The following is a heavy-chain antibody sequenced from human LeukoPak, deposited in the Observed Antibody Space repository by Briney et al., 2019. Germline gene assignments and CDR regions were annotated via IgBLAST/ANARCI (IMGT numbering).Heavy chain of an antibody. D-gene: IGHD1-1*01. V-gene: IGHV3-30*02. CDR2: VEDDESSD. CDR1: GFTFKRYN. CDR3: VKDGRKYMFDY. Sequence: GGSLRLSCAASGFTFKRYNMHWVRQAPGKGLEWVAFVEDDESSDSYADSVKGRFTISRDNSKSTVYLQMNSLRPEDTAVYYCVKDGRKYMFDYWGQGILASVPS. J-gene: IGHJ4*02.